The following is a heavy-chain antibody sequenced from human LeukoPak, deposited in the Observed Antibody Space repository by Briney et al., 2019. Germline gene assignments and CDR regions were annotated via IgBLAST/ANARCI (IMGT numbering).Heavy chain of an antibody. CDR1: GFSVSRNY. CDR3: TTDPALYYYGSGKNYFDY. V-gene: IGHV3-53*01. Sequence: GGSLRLSCVVSGFSVSRNYMSWVRQAPGKGLEWVSIIYTGGSVYYADSVKGRFTISRDSSKNTLYLQMKSLRAEDTAVYYCTTDPALYYYGSGKNYFDYWGQGTLVTVSS. J-gene: IGHJ4*02. CDR2: IYTGGSV. D-gene: IGHD3-10*01.